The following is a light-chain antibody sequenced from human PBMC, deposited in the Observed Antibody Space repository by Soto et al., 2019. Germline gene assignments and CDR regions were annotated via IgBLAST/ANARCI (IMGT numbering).Light chain of an antibody. CDR2: HAV. CDR1: QSVSNDF. V-gene: IGKV3-20*01. J-gene: IGKJ1*01. Sequence: EIVLTQSPGILSLSPGERATLSCRASQSVSNDFLAWYQQKPGQAPRLLIYHAVARATGIPTRFSGSGSGTDFTLTISRLETEDFVVYYCQQYGSSPQTFRQGTKVDIK. CDR3: QQYGSSPQT.